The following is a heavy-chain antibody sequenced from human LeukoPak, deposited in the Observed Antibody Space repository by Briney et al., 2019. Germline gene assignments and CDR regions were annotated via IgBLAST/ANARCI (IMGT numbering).Heavy chain of an antibody. Sequence: SETLSLTCTVSDGSISTSVFCWGWIRQPRGEWMEWIGSVDDGGNECYNPFLKSRVTISADTSKNQFSLKLNSVTAADTAMYYCARQISDYYYYYMDVWGEGITVTVSS. V-gene: IGHV4-39*01. CDR1: DGSISTSVFC. J-gene: IGHJ6*03. CDR2: VDDGGNE. CDR3: ARQISDYYYYYMDV. D-gene: IGHD2/OR15-2a*01.